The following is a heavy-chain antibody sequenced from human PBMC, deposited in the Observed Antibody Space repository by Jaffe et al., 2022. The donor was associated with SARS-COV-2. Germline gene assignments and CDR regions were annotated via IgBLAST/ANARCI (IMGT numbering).Heavy chain of an antibody. CDR2: IKEDGSEQ. Sequence: EVQLVESGGGLVQPGGSLRLSCAASGFTFSMYWMTWVRQAPGKGLEWVANIKEDGSEQYYADSLRGRFTISRDNAKKSLYLQMNSLRVDETAVYYCARVDSDVFGYFDRWGQGTLVTVSS. CDR3: ARVDSDVFGYFDR. CDR1: GFTFSMYW. D-gene: IGHD3-10*01. V-gene: IGHV3-7*01. J-gene: IGHJ4*02.